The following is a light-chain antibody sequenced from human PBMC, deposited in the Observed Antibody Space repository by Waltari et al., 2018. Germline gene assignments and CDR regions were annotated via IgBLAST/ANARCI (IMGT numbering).Light chain of an antibody. V-gene: IGKV4-1*01. CDR1: QSVLYSSNNKNY. Sequence: DIVMTQSPDSLAVSLGERATINCKSSQSVLYSSNNKNYVSWYQHKPGQPPKLLIYWASTRESGVPDRFSGSGSGTDFTLTISSLQAEDVAVYYCLQYYSNPFFGQGTKPEIK. J-gene: IGKJ2*01. CDR2: WAS. CDR3: LQYYSNPF.